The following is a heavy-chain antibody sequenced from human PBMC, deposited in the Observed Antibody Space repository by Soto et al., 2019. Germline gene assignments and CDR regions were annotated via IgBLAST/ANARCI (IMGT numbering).Heavy chain of an antibody. J-gene: IGHJ6*03. CDR3: ARDKSALRFLESSRASPRYYYYYMDV. V-gene: IGHV3-53*04. CDR2: IYSGGST. Sequence: GGSLRLSCAASGFTVSSNYMSWVRQAPGKGLEWVSVIYSGGSTYYADSGKGRFTISRHNSKNTLYLQMNSLRAEDTAVYYCARDKSALRFLESSRASPRYYYYYMDVWGKGTTVTVSS. D-gene: IGHD3-3*01. CDR1: GFTVSSNY.